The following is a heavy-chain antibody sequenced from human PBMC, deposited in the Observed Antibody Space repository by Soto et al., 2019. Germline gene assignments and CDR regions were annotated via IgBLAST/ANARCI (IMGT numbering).Heavy chain of an antibody. Sequence: VTVSCKASGYTFTSYGISWVRQAPGQGLEWMGWISAYNGNTNYAQKLQGRVTMTTDTSTSTAYMELRSLRSDDTAVYYCASGSSGLGAFDIWGQGTMVTVSS. J-gene: IGHJ3*02. D-gene: IGHD6-19*01. CDR3: ASGSSGLGAFDI. CDR1: GYTFTSYG. V-gene: IGHV1-18*01. CDR2: ISAYNGNT.